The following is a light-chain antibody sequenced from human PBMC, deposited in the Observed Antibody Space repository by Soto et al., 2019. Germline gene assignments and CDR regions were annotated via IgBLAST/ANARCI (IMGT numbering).Light chain of an antibody. J-gene: IGKJ4*02. Sequence: EIVMTQSPSTLSVSPGDGATLSCRASQSVDSNLAWYQQKPGQTPRLLIYGASTRPTGIPARFTGGGSGTEFTLTIISLQLEDSAVYCCQQYTDWHLTFGGGTKVEIK. CDR1: QSVDSN. CDR2: GAS. V-gene: IGKV3D-15*01. CDR3: QQYTDWHLT.